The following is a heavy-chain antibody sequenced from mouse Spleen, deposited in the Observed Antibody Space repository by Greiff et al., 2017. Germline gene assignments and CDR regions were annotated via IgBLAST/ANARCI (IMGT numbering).Heavy chain of an antibody. CDR2: IHPNSGST. CDR1: GYTFTSYW. Sequence: VQLQQPGAELVKPGASVKLSCKASGYTFTSYWMHWVKQRPGQGLEWIGMIHPNSGSTNYYEKFKSKATLTVDKSSSTAYMQLSSLTSEDSAVYYCARDPAYWYFDVWGAGTTVTVSS. J-gene: IGHJ1*01. CDR3: ARDPAYWYFDV. V-gene: IGHV1-64*01.